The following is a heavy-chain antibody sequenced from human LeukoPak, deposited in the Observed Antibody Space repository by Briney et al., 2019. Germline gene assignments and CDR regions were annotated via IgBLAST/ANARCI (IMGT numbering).Heavy chain of an antibody. J-gene: IGHJ4*02. CDR3: AREDLEARFDY. D-gene: IGHD1-1*01. V-gene: IGHV1-18*01. CDR1: GYTFTNYG. Sequence: GASVKVSCKASGYTFTNYGISWVRQGPGQGLEWMGWISAYNGNTNYAQKFQGRVTITADESTSTAYMELSSLRSEDTAVYYCAREDLEARFDYWGQGTLVTVSS. CDR2: ISAYNGNT.